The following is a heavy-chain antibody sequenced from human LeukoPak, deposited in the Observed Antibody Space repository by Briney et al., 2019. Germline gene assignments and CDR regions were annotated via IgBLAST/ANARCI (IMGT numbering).Heavy chain of an antibody. CDR3: ARGPAAATNWFDT. D-gene: IGHD6-13*01. V-gene: IGHV1-2*06. Sequence: ASVKVSCKTSEYTFTDYYIHWVRQAPGQGLEWMGRIIPNSGGTSSAQRFQGRVTMTRDTSLSTAYMELSRLTSDDTAIYYCARGPAAATNWFDTWGQGTLVTVSS. CDR1: EYTFTDYY. J-gene: IGHJ5*02. CDR2: IIPNSGGT.